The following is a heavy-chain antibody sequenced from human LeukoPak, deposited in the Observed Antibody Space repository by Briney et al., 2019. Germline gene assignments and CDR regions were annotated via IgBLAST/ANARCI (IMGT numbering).Heavy chain of an antibody. V-gene: IGHV1-8*01. Sequence: ASVKVSCKASGYTFTSYDINWVRQATGQGLEWMGWMNPNSGNTGYAQKFQGRVTMTRSASINTAYMELSSLTSDDPAVYYCARSSVGARRRIDYWGQGTLVTVSS. CDR2: MNPNSGNT. J-gene: IGHJ4*02. D-gene: IGHD1-26*01. CDR3: ARSSVGARRRIDY. CDR1: GYTFTSYD.